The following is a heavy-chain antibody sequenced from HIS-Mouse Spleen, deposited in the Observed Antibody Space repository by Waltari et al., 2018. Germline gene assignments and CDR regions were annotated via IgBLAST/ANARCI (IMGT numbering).Heavy chain of an antibody. V-gene: IGHV4-31*03. J-gene: IGHJ5*02. Sequence: QVQLQESGPGLVKPSQTLSLTCTVSGGSISSGGYYWSWIRQHPGKGLEWIGYIYYSGSTDDNPSRKSRGTISVDTAKNQFSLKRSSVTAADTAVYYCARSPYYDFWSGYSDNWFDPWGQGTLVTVSS. CDR3: ARSPYYDFWSGYSDNWFDP. D-gene: IGHD3-3*01. CDR2: IYYSGST. CDR1: GGSISSGGYY.